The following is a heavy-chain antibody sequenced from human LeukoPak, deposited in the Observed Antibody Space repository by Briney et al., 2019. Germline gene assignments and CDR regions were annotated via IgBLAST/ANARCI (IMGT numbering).Heavy chain of an antibody. J-gene: IGHJ4*02. Sequence: GGSLRLSCAASGFTFSSYAMSWVRQAPGKGLEWVANIKQDGSKRSYVDSVKGRFTISRDNAKNSLYLQMNSLRAEDTAIYYCTRVGYIDEGIDYWGQGTLVTVSS. D-gene: IGHD5-24*01. CDR2: IKQDGSKR. CDR3: TRVGYIDEGIDY. V-gene: IGHV3-7*04. CDR1: GFTFSSYA.